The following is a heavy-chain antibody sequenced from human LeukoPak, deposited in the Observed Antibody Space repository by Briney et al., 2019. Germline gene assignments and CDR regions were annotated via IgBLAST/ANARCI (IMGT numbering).Heavy chain of an antibody. D-gene: IGHD3/OR15-3a*01. V-gene: IGHV3-23*01. CDR1: GFTFSSYA. J-gene: IGHJ4*02. Sequence: PGGSLRLSCAATGFTFSSYAMSWVRQAPGKGLEWVSGISGSGGSTYYADSVKGRFTISRDNSKNTLYLQMNSLRAEDTAVYYCAKMIFGVFDYWGQGTLVTVSS. CDR3: AKMIFGVFDY. CDR2: ISGSGGST.